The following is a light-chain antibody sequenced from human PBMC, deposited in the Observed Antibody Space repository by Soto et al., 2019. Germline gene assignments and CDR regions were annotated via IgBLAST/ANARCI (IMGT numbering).Light chain of an antibody. Sequence: QSVLTQPASVSGSPGQSITISCTGTSSDVGSYNLVSWYQQHPGKAPKLMIYEGSKRPSGVSNRFSGSKSGNTASLTISGLQAEDEADYYCCSYAGSSIVVFGGGPKLTVL. J-gene: IGLJ2*01. V-gene: IGLV2-23*01. CDR2: EGS. CDR1: SSDVGSYNL. CDR3: CSYAGSSIVV.